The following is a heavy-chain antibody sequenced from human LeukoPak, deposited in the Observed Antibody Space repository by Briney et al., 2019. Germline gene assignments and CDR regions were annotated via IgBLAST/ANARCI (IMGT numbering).Heavy chain of an antibody. D-gene: IGHD3-3*01. Sequence: GGSLRLSCAASGFTFDDYAMHWVRQAPGKGLEWVSLISGDGGSTYYADSVKGRFTISRDNSKNSLYPQMNSLRTEDTALYYCAKDGLYDFWSKFFYYMDVWGKGTTVTVSS. CDR3: AKDGLYDFWSKFFYYMDV. CDR1: GFTFDDYA. V-gene: IGHV3-43*02. CDR2: ISGDGGST. J-gene: IGHJ6*03.